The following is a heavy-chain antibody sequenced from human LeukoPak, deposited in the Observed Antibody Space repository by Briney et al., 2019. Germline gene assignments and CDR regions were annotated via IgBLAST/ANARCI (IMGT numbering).Heavy chain of an antibody. CDR2: IYYSGST. CDR3: ARTGSTVTMLYPFDH. V-gene: IGHV4-59*01. J-gene: IGHJ4*02. Sequence: SETLSLTCTVSGGSISSYYWSWIRQPPGKGLEWIGYIYYSGSTNYNPSLKSRATISVDTSKNRFSLKLSSVTAADTAVYYCARTGSTVTMLYPFDHWGQGTLVTVSS. D-gene: IGHD4-17*01. CDR1: GGSISSYY.